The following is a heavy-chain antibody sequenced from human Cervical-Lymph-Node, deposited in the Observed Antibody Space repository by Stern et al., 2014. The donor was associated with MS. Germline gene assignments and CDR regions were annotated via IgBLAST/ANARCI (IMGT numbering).Heavy chain of an antibody. J-gene: IGHJ3*02. CDR2: INPSSGSA. V-gene: IGHV1-46*01. Sequence: QVQLVQSGAEVKKPGASVKVSCKASEYTFARYYIHWVRQAPGQGLEWMGIINPSSGSASHAQKFQARVTMTSETSTSTVYMELSSLRSEDTAVYYCAREHCGADCHSPPDAFDIWGQGTLVTVSS. CDR3: AREHCGADCHSPPDAFDI. CDR1: EYTFARYY. D-gene: IGHD2-21*02.